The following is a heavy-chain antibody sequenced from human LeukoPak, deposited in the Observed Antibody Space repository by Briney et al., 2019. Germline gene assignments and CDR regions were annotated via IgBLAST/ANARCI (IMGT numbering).Heavy chain of an antibody. V-gene: IGHV4-39*01. CDR1: GGSISSSSYY. CDR3: ARRYSGSGRGYYYYYGTDV. J-gene: IGHJ6*02. CDR2: IYYSGST. D-gene: IGHD5-12*01. Sequence: SETLSLTCTVSGGSISSSSYYWGWIRQPPGKGLEWIGSIYYSGSTYYNPSLKSRVTISVDTSKNQFSLKLSSVTAADTAVYYCARRYSGSGRGYYYYYGTDVWGQGTTVTVSS.